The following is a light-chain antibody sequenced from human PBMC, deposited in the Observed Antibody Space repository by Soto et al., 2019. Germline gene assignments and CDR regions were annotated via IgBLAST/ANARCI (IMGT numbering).Light chain of an antibody. V-gene: IGKV3-15*01. CDR3: QQYNTWLWT. J-gene: IGKJ1*01. CDR1: HSINAH. CDR2: GAS. Sequence: EVVITQSPSTLSVSPGERVTLSCRASHSINAHLAWYQQKPGQAPRLLIHGASTRATGIPARFSVSGFGTEFILTISSLQSEDFAVYYCQQYNTWLWTFGQGTKVEIQ.